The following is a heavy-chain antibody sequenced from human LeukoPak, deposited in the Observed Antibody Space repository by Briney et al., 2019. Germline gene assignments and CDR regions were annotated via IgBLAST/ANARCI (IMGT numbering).Heavy chain of an antibody. CDR3: ARASYSSSSYYMDV. Sequence: SSETLSLTCAVYGESFSGYYWSWIRQPPGKGLEWIGEINHSGSTNYNPSLKSRVTISVDTSKNQFSLKLSSVTAADTAVYYCARASYSSSSYYMDVWGKGTTVTVSS. CDR1: GESFSGYY. V-gene: IGHV4-34*01. CDR2: INHSGST. D-gene: IGHD6-13*01. J-gene: IGHJ6*03.